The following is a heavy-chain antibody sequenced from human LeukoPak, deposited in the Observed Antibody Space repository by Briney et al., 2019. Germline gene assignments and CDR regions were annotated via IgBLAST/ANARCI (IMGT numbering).Heavy chain of an antibody. CDR2: ISSKAYGGTA. CDR3: SRIAVRGEGFDY. D-gene: IGHD6-6*01. CDR1: GFTFGDYA. V-gene: IGHV3-49*04. J-gene: IGHJ4*02. Sequence: GGSLRLSCTAPGFTFGDYAMSWVRQAPGKGLEGVGFISSKAYGGTAEYAASVKGKFIISRDDSESIAYLQMHSLKTEDTAVYYCSRIAVRGEGFDYWGQGTLVTVSS.